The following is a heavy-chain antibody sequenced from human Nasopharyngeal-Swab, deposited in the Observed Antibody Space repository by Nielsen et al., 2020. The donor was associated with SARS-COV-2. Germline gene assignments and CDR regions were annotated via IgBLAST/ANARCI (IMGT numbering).Heavy chain of an antibody. Sequence: GESLKISCAASGFTFSSYSMNWVRQAPGKGLEWVSSISSSSSYIYYADSVKGRFTISRDNAKNSLYLQMNSLRAEDTAVYYCARDRALRYFEGLGYGGQGTLVTVSS. J-gene: IGHJ4*02. CDR1: GFTFSSYS. CDR3: ARDRALRYFEGLGY. V-gene: IGHV3-21*01. D-gene: IGHD3-9*01. CDR2: ISSSSSYI.